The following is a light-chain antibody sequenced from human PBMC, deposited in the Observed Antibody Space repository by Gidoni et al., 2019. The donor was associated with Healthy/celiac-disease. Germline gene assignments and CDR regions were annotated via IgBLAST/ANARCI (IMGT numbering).Light chain of an antibody. CDR3: QQYYSPPLT. CDR2: WAS. Sequence: DIVMTQQPDSLAASLGERATINCKSSQSFLYSSNNKNYLAWYQQKPGQPPELLIYWASTRESGVPDRFSGSGSGTDFTLTISSLQAEDVAVYYCQQYYSPPLTFGGGTKVEIK. V-gene: IGKV4-1*01. CDR1: QSFLYSSNNKNY. J-gene: IGKJ4*01.